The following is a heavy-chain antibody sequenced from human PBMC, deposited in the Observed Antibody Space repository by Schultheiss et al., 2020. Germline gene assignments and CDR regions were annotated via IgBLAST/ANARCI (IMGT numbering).Heavy chain of an antibody. CDR3: AREDVFREANWFDP. J-gene: IGHJ5*02. V-gene: IGHV4-61*02. CDR2: IYTSGST. Sequence: SETLSLTCTVSGGSISSGSYYWSWIRQPAGKGLEWIGRIYTSGSTNYNPSLKSRVTISVDTSKNQFSLKLSSVTAADTAVYYCAREDVFREANWFDPWGQGTLVTVSS. CDR1: GGSISSGSYY. D-gene: IGHD1-26*01.